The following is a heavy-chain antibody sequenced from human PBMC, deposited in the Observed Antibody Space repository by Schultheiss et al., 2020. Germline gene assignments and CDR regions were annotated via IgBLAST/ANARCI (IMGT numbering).Heavy chain of an antibody. CDR3: ARQRIVSSGYYYYYYGMDV. CDR2: IYYSGST. V-gene: IGHV4-31*03. CDR1: GGSISSGGYY. D-gene: IGHD3-22*01. Sequence: SQTLSLTCTVSGGSISSGGYYWSWIRQHPGKGLEWIGYIYYSGSTYYNPSLKSRVTISVDTSKNQFSLKLSSVTAADTAVYYCARQRIVSSGYYYYYYGMDVWGQGTTVTVSS. J-gene: IGHJ6*02.